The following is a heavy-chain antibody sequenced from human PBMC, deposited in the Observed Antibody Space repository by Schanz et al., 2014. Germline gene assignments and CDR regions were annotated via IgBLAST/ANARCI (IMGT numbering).Heavy chain of an antibody. CDR1: GYTFTRSG. V-gene: IGHV1-18*01. D-gene: IGHD3-10*01. Sequence: QVQLVQSGGEVKTPGASVKVSCKASGYTFTRSGISWVRQAPGQGLEWMGWIGGSDGNTIFAQKFQGRVTMTTDTTTTTAYMELRSLRSDDTAVYYCARDRIGHYYGSGSIDPWGQGTLVTVSS. J-gene: IGHJ5*02. CDR2: IGGSDGNT. CDR3: ARDRIGHYYGSGSIDP.